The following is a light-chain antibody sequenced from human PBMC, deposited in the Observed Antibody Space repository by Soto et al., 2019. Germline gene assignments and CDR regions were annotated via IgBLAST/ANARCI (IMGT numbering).Light chain of an antibody. CDR1: QSVRGN. CDR3: QQNHDWPLT. V-gene: IGKV3-15*01. J-gene: IGKJ4*01. CDR2: DAF. Sequence: EIVMTQSPATLSVSPGERATLSCRASQSVRGNLAWYQQKPGQAPGLLIFDAFTRATGVPARFSGSGSGTEFTLTINSLQSEDFAVYYCQQNHDWPLTFGGGSKVDNK.